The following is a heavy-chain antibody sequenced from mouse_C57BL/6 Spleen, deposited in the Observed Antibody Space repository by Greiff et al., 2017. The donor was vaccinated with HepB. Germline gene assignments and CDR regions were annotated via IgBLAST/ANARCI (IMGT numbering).Heavy chain of an antibody. CDR1: GYTFTDYY. CDR2: INPNNGGT. V-gene: IGHV1-26*01. CDR3: ARWDYLYYFDY. J-gene: IGHJ2*01. Sequence: EVQLQQSGPELVKPGASVKISCKASGYTFTDYYMNWVKQSHGKSLEWIGDINPNNGGTSYNQKFKGKATLTVDKSSSTAYMELRSLTSEDSAVYYCARWDYLYYFDYWGQGTTLTVSS. D-gene: IGHD1-1*01.